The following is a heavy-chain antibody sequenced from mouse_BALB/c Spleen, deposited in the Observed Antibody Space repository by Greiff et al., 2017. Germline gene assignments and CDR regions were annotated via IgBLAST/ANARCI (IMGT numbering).Heavy chain of an antibody. CDR1: GYSITSGYY. V-gene: IGHV3-6*02. D-gene: IGHD1-1*01. Sequence: DVKLQESGPGLVKPSQSLSLTCSVTGYSITSGYYWNWIRQFPGNKLEWMGYISYDGSNNYNPSLKNRISITRDTSKNQFFLKLNSVTTEDTATYYCARATVYAMDYWGQGTSVTVSS. J-gene: IGHJ4*01. CDR2: ISYDGSN. CDR3: ARATVYAMDY.